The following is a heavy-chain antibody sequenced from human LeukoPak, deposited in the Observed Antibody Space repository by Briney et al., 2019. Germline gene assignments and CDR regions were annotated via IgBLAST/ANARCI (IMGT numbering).Heavy chain of an antibody. D-gene: IGHD4-17*01. Sequence: SETLSLTCTVSGGSISSSSYYWGWIRQPPGKGLEWIGSIYYSGSTYYNPSLKSRVTISVDTSKNQFSLKLSSVTAADTAVYYCASVLRSTSYYYYYGMDVWGQGTTVTVSS. V-gene: IGHV4-39*07. CDR1: GGSISSSSYY. CDR3: ASVLRSTSYYYYYGMDV. CDR2: IYYSGST. J-gene: IGHJ6*02.